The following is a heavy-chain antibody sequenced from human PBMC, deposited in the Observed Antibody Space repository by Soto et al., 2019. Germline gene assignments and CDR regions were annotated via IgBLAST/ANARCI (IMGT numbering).Heavy chain of an antibody. CDR3: ARDGLGWHNWFDP. V-gene: IGHV4-4*07. D-gene: IGHD2-15*01. Sequence: XASLWLTCTVSGGSISSYYWSWIRQPAGKGLEWIGRIYTSGSTNYNPSLKSRVTMSVDTSKNQFSLKLSSVTAADTAVYYCARDGLGWHNWFDPWGQGTLVTVPS. J-gene: IGHJ5*02. CDR1: GGSISSYY. CDR2: IYTSGST.